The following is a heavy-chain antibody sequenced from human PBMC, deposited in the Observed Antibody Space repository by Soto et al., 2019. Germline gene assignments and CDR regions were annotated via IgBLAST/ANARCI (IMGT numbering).Heavy chain of an antibody. CDR2: ISSSSSYI. Sequence: PGGSLRLSCAASGFTFSSYSMNWVRQAPGKGLEWVSSISSSSSYIYYADSVKGRFTISRDNAKNSLYLQMNSLRAEDTAVYYCARDCYYDFWSGPPSGMDVWGPGTTVTVS. CDR1: GFTFSSYS. CDR3: ARDCYYDFWSGPPSGMDV. V-gene: IGHV3-21*01. J-gene: IGHJ6*02. D-gene: IGHD3-3*01.